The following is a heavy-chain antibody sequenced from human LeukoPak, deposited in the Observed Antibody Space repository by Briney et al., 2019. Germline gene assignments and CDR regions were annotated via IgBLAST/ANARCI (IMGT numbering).Heavy chain of an antibody. CDR2: INPNSGGT. CDR3: AREYSSSWFDY. Sequence: GASVKVSCKTSGYTFTGHYMHWVRQAPGQGLEWMGWINPNSGGTNYAEKFQGWLTMTRDTSISTLYTEMSRLRSDDTAVYYCAREYSSSWFDYWGQGTLVTVSS. J-gene: IGHJ4*02. D-gene: IGHD6-13*01. CDR1: GYTFTGHY. V-gene: IGHV1-2*04.